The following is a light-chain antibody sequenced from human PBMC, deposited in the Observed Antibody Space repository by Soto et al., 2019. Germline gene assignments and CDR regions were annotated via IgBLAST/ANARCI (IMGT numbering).Light chain of an antibody. CDR1: LSVSSY. Sequence: VVLRSPPTMSLSPGERATLSCRTSLSVSSYLAWYQQKPGQAPRLLIYDASNRATGIPARFSGSGSGTDFTLTISSLEPEDFAVYSCQQQNTWPITFGQGTRLEVK. CDR3: QQQNTWPIT. CDR2: DAS. V-gene: IGKV3-11*01. J-gene: IGKJ5*01.